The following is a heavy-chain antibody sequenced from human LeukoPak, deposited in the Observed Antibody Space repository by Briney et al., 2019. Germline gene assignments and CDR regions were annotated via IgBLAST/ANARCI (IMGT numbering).Heavy chain of an antibody. J-gene: IGHJ6*02. CDR1: GFTFSNYA. CDR3: ARWGPPAMERVYYYYGMDV. Sequence: GGSLRLSCAASGFTFSNYAVHCVRQAPGKGLEWVAVISYDGSNKYYADSVKGRFTISRDNSKNTLYLQMNSLRAEDTAVYYCARWGPPAMERVYYYYGMDVWGQGTTVTVSS. V-gene: IGHV3-30-3*01. CDR2: ISYDGSNK. D-gene: IGHD5-18*01.